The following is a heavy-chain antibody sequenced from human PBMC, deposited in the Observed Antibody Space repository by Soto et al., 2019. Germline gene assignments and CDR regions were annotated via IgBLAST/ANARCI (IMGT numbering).Heavy chain of an antibody. CDR2: ISSGGST. V-gene: IGHV3-66*01. J-gene: IGHJ4*02. D-gene: IGHD6-13*01. CDR1: GFTVSSNY. CDR3: AREGLLYSTSWYIDY. Sequence: GGSLRLSCAASGFTVSSNYMSWVRQAPGKGLEWVSVISSGGSTYYADSVKGRFTISRDNSKNTLYLQMNSLRAEDTAVYYCAREGLLYSTSWYIDYWGQGTLVSVS.